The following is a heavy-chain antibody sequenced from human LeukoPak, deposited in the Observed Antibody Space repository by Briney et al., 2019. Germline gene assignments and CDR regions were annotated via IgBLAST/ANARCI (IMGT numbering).Heavy chain of an antibody. CDR1: GGSFSGYY. D-gene: IGHD2-2*01. Sequence: TSETLSLTCAVYGGSFSGYYWSWIRQPPGKGLVWIGEINHSGSTNYNPSLKSRVTISVDTSKNQFSLKLSSVTAADTAVYYCARQVVVVPARPSWFDPWGQGTLVTVSS. J-gene: IGHJ5*02. V-gene: IGHV4-34*01. CDR2: INHSGST. CDR3: ARQVVVVPARPSWFDP.